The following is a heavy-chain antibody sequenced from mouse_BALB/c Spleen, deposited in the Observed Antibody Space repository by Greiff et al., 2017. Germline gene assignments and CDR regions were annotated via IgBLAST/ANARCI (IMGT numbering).Heavy chain of an antibody. CDR1: GFTFSSFG. Sequence: EVKVVESGGGLVQPGGSRKLSCAASGFTFSSFGMHWVRQAPEKGLEWVAYISSGSSTIYYADTVKGRFTISRDNPKNTLFLQMTSLRSEDTAMYYCARSYDYSWFAYWGQGTLVTVSA. D-gene: IGHD2-4*01. CDR3: ARSYDYSWFAY. J-gene: IGHJ3*01. CDR2: ISSGSSTI. V-gene: IGHV5-17*02.